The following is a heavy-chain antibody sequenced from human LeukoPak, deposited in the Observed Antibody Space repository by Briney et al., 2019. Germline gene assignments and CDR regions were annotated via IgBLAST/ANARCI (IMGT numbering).Heavy chain of an antibody. J-gene: IGHJ4*02. Sequence: GRSLRLSCAASGFTFSRYGMHWVRQAPGKGLEWVAVISYDGGNKYYAESVKGRFTISRDNSKNTVYLQMNSLRAEDTAVYYCAREIRGYSYFDYWGQGTLVTVSS. V-gene: IGHV3-30*03. D-gene: IGHD1-26*01. CDR1: GFTFSRYG. CDR2: ISYDGGNK. CDR3: AREIRGYSYFDY.